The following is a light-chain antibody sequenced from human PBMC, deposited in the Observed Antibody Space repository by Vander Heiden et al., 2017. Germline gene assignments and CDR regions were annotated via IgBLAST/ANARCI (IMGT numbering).Light chain of an antibody. CDR1: QHISSY. V-gene: IGKV1-39*01. J-gene: IGKJ3*01. CDR2: AAS. Sequence: DIHMTQSPPSLLASVGGRVTIPCWASQHISSYLDWYQQKPGKAPKLLIYAASSLQSGVPSRFSGSGSGTDFTLTISRLQPEDFAAYYCQQYDSTPLTFGHGTKVDIK. CDR3: QQYDSTPLT.